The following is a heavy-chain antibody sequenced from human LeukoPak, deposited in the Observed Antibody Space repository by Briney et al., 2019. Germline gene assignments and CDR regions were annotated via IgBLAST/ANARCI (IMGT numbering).Heavy chain of an antibody. V-gene: IGHV3-21*01. CDR1: GFTFSNAW. CDR3: ARDYGMGAISYYYYGMDV. J-gene: IGHJ6*02. CDR2: ISSSSSYI. Sequence: PGGSLRLSCAASGFTFSNAWMSWVRQAPGKGLEWVSSISSSSSYIYYADSVKGRFTISRDNAKNSLYLQMNSLRAEDTAVYYCARDYGMGAISYYYYGMDVWGQGTTVTVSS. D-gene: IGHD1-26*01.